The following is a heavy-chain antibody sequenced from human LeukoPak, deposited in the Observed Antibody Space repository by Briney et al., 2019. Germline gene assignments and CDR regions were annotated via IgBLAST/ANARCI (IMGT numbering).Heavy chain of an antibody. CDR3: ARERRDCSSTSCYYYYYMDV. CDR2: IYTSGST. Sequence: PSETLSLTCTVSGGSISSGSYYWSWIRQPAGKGLEWIGRIYTSGSTNYNPSLKSRVTISVDTSKNQFSLKLSSVTAADTAVYYCARERRDCSSTSCYYYYYMDVWGKGTPVTIPS. D-gene: IGHD2-2*01. CDR1: GGSISSGSYY. J-gene: IGHJ6*03. V-gene: IGHV4-61*02.